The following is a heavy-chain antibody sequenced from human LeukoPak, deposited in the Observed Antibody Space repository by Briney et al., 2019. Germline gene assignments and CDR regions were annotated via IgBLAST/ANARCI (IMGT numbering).Heavy chain of an antibody. Sequence: PSETLSLTCTVSGGSISSSSYYWGWIRQPPGKGLEWIGSIYHSGSTYYNPSLKSRVTISVDTSKNQFSLKLSSVTAADTAVYYCARQNVATTHFDYWGQGTLVTVSS. D-gene: IGHD5-24*01. V-gene: IGHV4-39*01. CDR1: GGSISSSSYY. J-gene: IGHJ4*02. CDR3: ARQNVATTHFDY. CDR2: IYHSGST.